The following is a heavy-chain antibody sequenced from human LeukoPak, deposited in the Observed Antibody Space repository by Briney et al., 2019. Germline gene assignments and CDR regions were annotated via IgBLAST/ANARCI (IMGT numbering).Heavy chain of an antibody. CDR1: GGSFSGYY. V-gene: IGHV4-34*01. Sequence: SETLSLTCAVYGGSFSGYYWSWTPQPPGKGVVWLGDINNSGSNNYHPSLESRVTISVDTSKNQFSLTLSSATAADPSVIYCARRRYGSGSYYNLPHYYWGQGTLGTVSS. J-gene: IGHJ4*02. CDR3: ARRRYGSGSYYNLPHYY. CDR2: INNSGSN. D-gene: IGHD3-10*01.